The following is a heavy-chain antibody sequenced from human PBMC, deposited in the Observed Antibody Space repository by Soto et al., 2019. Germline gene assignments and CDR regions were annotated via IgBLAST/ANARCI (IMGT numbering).Heavy chain of an antibody. D-gene: IGHD6-13*01. J-gene: IGHJ4*02. CDR1: GYTLSNFW. Sequence: GESLKISCQCSGYTLSNFWIGWVRHLPGKGLEWMGIIYPGDHETRYSPSFHGKVTISADKSINTAYLQWNSLEASDTALYFCARSPRSSPYFDYWGQGALVTVSS. CDR3: ARSPRSSPYFDY. CDR2: IYPGDHET. V-gene: IGHV5-51*01.